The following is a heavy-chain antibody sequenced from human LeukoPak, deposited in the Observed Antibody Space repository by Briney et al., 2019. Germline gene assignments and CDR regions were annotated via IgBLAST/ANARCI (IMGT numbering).Heavy chain of an antibody. CDR1: GFTFSSYA. V-gene: IGHV3-23*01. J-gene: IGHJ4*02. CDR3: AKDQEVSSGWYRGYDY. D-gene: IGHD6-19*01. Sequence: GGSLRLSCAASGFTFSSYAMSWVPQAPGKGLEWVSAISGSGGSTYYADSVKGRFTISRDNSKNTLYLQMNSLRAEDTAVYYCAKDQEVSSGWYRGYDYWGQGTLVTVSS. CDR2: ISGSGGST.